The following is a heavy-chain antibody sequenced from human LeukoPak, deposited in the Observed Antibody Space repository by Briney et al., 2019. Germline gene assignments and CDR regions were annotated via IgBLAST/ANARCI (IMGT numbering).Heavy chain of an antibody. J-gene: IGHJ4*02. V-gene: IGHV4-59*01. CDR2: IYDSGNT. CDR1: GGSISSWY. CDR3: ARETKLMGYSSGLGFNY. D-gene: IGHD6-19*01. Sequence: SSETLSLTCAVSGGSISSWYWSWIRQPPGKGLEWIGYIYDSGNTNYNPSLKTRVTISVDTSKNQLSLNLSSVTAADTAVYYCARETKLMGYSSGLGFNYWGQGTLVTVPS.